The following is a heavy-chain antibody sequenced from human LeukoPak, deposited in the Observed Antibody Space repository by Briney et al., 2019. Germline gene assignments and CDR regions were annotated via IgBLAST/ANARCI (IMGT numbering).Heavy chain of an antibody. V-gene: IGHV4-61*02. D-gene: IGHD1-26*01. J-gene: IGHJ3*02. Sequence: SETLSLTCTVSGGSISSGSYYWSWIRQPAGKGLEWIGRIYTSGSTNYNPSLKSRVTISVDTSKNQFSLKLSSVTAADTAVYYCARGGVGRFLDAFDIWGQGTMVTVSS. CDR2: IYTSGST. CDR1: GGSISSGSYY. CDR3: ARGGVGRFLDAFDI.